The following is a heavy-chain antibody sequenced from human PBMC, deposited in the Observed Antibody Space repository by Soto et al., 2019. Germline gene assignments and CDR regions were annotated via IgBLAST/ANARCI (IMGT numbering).Heavy chain of an antibody. D-gene: IGHD4-4*01. V-gene: IGHV1-18*04. Sequence: ASVKVSCKVFDYTFSTYGVSWVRQAPGRGLEWMGWISGYNGNTNYAQKFQGRVTITADKSTSTAYMELSSLRSEDTAVYYCARDVAVTQSYYYGMDVWGQGTTVTVSS. CDR1: DYTFSTYG. CDR2: ISGYNGNT. CDR3: ARDVAVTQSYYYGMDV. J-gene: IGHJ6*02.